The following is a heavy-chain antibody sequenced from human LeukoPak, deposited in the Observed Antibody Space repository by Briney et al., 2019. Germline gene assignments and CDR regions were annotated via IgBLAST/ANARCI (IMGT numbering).Heavy chain of an antibody. J-gene: IGHJ4*02. V-gene: IGHV3-21*01. D-gene: IGHD4-17*01. Sequence: GSLSLSCAASGFTFSSYSMNWVRQAPGKGLEWVSSISSSSSYIYYADSVKGRFTISRDNAKNSLYLQMNSLRAEDTAVYYCARDTSEVTTSRDFDYWGQGTLVTVSS. CDR1: GFTFSSYS. CDR2: ISSSSSYI. CDR3: ARDTSEVTTSRDFDY.